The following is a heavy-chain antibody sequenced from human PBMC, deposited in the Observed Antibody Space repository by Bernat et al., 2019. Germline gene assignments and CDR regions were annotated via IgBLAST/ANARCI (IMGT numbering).Heavy chain of an antibody. CDR1: GGSISSGTYD. V-gene: IGHV4-39*01. D-gene: IGHD1-26*01. CDR2: IYYSGST. Sequence: QLQLQESGSGLVKTSETLSLTCTVSGGSISSGTYDWGWIRQPPGKGLEWIGNIYYSGSTYYNPSLRSRVTIFVDTSKNEFSLELTSVTAADTAVYYCTRHPYSWTSIRDCDIWGQGVVVTNS. J-gene: IGHJ3*02. CDR3: TRHPYSWTSIRDCDI.